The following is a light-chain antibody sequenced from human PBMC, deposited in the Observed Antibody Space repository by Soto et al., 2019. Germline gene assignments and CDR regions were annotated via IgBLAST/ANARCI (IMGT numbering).Light chain of an antibody. V-gene: IGKV3-11*01. CDR1: QSVGDY. Sequence: EIVLTQSPATLSLSPGERANLSCRASQSVGDYLAWYQQKLGQAPRLLIYDASNRATGIPARFSGSGSGTVFTLTISSLEPEDFVVYHCQRRSDWPSFGQGTKLEIK. CDR3: QRRSDWPS. CDR2: DAS. J-gene: IGKJ2*01.